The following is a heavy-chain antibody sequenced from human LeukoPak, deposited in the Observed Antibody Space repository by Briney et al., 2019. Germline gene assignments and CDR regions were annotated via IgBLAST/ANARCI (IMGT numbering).Heavy chain of an antibody. CDR1: GCPFTNNW. D-gene: IGHD6-19*01. Sequence: GESLMISFQASGCPFTNNWITWVRQMPGKGLEWMGRIVPSDSNTNYSPSFQGHVTFSADKSISTAYLQWKSLKTSDTAMYYCVRGHGWFDYRGQGTLVTVSS. J-gene: IGHJ4*02. CDR2: IVPSDSNT. V-gene: IGHV5-10-1*01. CDR3: VRGHGWFDY.